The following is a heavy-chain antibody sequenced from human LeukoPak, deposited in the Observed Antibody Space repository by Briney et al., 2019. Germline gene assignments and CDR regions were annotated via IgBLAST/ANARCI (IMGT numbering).Heavy chain of an antibody. Sequence: SVKVSCKASGGTFSSYAISWVRQAPGQGLEWMGGIIPIFGTANYAQKFQGRVSITADESTSTAYMELSSLRSEDTAVYYCARPLLYTQDAFDIWGQGTMVTVSS. J-gene: IGHJ3*02. D-gene: IGHD2-2*02. CDR1: GGTFSSYA. CDR3: ARPLLYTQDAFDI. CDR2: IIPIFGTA. V-gene: IGHV1-69*13.